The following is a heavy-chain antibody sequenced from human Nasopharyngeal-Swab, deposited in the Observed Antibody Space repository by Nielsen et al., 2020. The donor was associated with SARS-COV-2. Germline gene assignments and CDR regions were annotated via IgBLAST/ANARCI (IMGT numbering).Heavy chain of an antibody. Sequence: WIRQPPGKGLEWIGYIYYNGSTNYNPSLKSRVTISVDTSKNQFSLKLSSVTAADTAVYYCARVVSSSRGDYYYGMDVWGQGTTVTVSS. CDR2: IYYNGST. J-gene: IGHJ6*02. D-gene: IGHD6-13*01. CDR3: ARVVSSSRGDYYYGMDV. V-gene: IGHV4-59*01.